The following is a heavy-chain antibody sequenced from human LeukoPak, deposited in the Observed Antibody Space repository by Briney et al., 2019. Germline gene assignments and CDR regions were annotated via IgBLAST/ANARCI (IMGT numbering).Heavy chain of an antibody. Sequence: GASVKVSCKASGYTFTSYGISWVRQASGQGPEWMGWISTYNGNTNYAPKLQGRVTMTTDTSTTTAYMELRSLRSDDTAVYYCAKDGAQNTISGGAFDIWGQGTMVTVSS. J-gene: IGHJ3*02. CDR2: ISTYNGNT. V-gene: IGHV1-18*01. D-gene: IGHD3-9*01. CDR3: AKDGAQNTISGGAFDI. CDR1: GYTFTSYG.